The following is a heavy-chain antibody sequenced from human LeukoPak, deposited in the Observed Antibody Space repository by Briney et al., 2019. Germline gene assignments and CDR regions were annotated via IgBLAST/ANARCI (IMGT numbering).Heavy chain of an antibody. CDR3: ARDPTNYYDSSGSLGWFDP. CDR1: GYTFTSYD. V-gene: IGHV1-8*01. Sequence: GASVKVSCKASGYTFTSYDVNWVRQATGQGLEWMGWMNPNSGNTGYAQKFQGWVTMTRDTSISTAYMELSRLRSDDTAVYYCARDPTNYYDSSGSLGWFDPWGQGTLVTVSS. D-gene: IGHD3-22*01. CDR2: MNPNSGNT. J-gene: IGHJ5*02.